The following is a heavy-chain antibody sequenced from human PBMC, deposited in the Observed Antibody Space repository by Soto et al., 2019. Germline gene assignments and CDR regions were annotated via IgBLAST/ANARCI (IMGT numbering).Heavy chain of an antibody. CDR2: ISYDGSNK. Sequence: QVQLVESGGGVVQPGRSLRLSCAASGLTFSSYGMHWVRQAPGKGLEWVAGISYDGSNKYYVDSVKGRFTISRDNSKNTLDLQMNSLRPDDTAVFFCAKDTFYHDSSGYYTFDYWGQGTLVTVSS. CDR3: AKDTFYHDSSGYYTFDY. J-gene: IGHJ4*02. CDR1: GLTFSSYG. D-gene: IGHD3-22*01. V-gene: IGHV3-30*18.